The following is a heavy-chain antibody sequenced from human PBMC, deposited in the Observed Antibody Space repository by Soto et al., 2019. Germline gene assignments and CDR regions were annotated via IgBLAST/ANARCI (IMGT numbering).Heavy chain of an antibody. CDR3: ASQGLIVGPDPHACDI. CDR1: GFTFSDHY. V-gene: IGHV3-11*01. CDR2: ISSGGSTI. Sequence: QVQLVESGGGLVKPGGSLRLSCAASGFTFSDHYMSWIRQAPGKGLEWISYISSGGSTIDYADSVRGRFTISRDNSKNSLYLQMNNLRADDTAVYYCASQGLIVGPDPHACDIWGQGTMVTVSS. D-gene: IGHD1-26*01. J-gene: IGHJ3*02.